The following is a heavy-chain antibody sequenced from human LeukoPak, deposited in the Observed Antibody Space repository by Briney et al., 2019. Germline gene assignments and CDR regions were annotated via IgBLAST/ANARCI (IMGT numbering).Heavy chain of an antibody. V-gene: IGHV1-8*01. CDR1: GYTFTSYD. J-gene: IGHJ6*03. Sequence: ASVKVSCKASGYTFTSYDINWVRQATGQGLEWMGWMNPNSGNTGYAQKFQGRVTMTRNTSISTAYMELSSLRSEDTAVYYCARGPYGSGSYHYYYYYYMDVWGKGTTVTVSS. CDR2: MNPNSGNT. CDR3: ARGPYGSGSYHYYYYYYMDV. D-gene: IGHD3-10*01.